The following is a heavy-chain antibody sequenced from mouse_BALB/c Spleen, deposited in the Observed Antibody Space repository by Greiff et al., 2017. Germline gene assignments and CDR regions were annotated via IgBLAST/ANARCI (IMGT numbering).Heavy chain of an antibody. CDR1: GYSITSDYA. J-gene: IGHJ4*01. Sequence: EVNLVESGPGLVKPSQSLSLTCTVTGYSITSDYAWNWIRQFPGNKLEWMGYISYSGSTSYNPSLKSRISITRDTSKNQFFLQLNSVTTEDTATYYCARSGGWLLQSYAMDYWGQGTSVTVSS. CDR2: ISYSGST. CDR3: ARSGGWLLQSYAMDY. D-gene: IGHD2-3*01. V-gene: IGHV3-2*02.